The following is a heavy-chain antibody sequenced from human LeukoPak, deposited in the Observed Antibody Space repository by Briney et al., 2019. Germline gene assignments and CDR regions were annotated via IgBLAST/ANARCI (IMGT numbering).Heavy chain of an antibody. Sequence: GGSLRLSCVASGFTFSSDAMTWVRQAPGKGLVWVAGIIGGSGASTYYADSAKGRFTVSRDNSRNTVYLQMNRLRAEDTALYYCAKDWHFDLWGRGTLVTVSS. CDR3: AKDWHFDL. CDR2: IIGGSGAST. V-gene: IGHV3-23*01. J-gene: IGHJ2*01. CDR1: GFTFSSDA.